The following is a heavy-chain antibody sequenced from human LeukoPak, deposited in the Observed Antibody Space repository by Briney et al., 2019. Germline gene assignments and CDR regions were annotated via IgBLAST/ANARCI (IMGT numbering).Heavy chain of an antibody. D-gene: IGHD3-22*01. J-gene: IGHJ4*02. CDR3: ARGHSSGYYYLFDY. V-gene: IGHV1-46*01. CDR1: GYTFTSHY. Sequence: ASVKVSCKASGYTFTSHYIYWVRQAPGQGLEWMGVINPSGGSTNSVQKFQGRVTMTRDTSTGTAYMELRSLRSEDTAVYYCARGHSSGYYYLFDYWGQGTLVTVSS. CDR2: INPSGGST.